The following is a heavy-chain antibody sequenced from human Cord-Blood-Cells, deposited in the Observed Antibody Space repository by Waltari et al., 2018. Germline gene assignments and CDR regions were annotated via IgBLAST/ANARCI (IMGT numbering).Heavy chain of an antibody. CDR2: IYYSGST. CDR1: GGSISSSSYY. D-gene: IGHD3-9*01. Sequence: QLQLQESGPGLVKPSETLSLTCTVSGGSISSSSYYWGWIRQPPGKGLGWIGSIYYSGSTYYNPSLKSRVTISVDTSKNQFSLKLSSVTAADTAVYYCATMLYYDILTGYFDYWGQGTLVTVSS. V-gene: IGHV4-39*01. J-gene: IGHJ4*02. CDR3: ATMLYYDILTGYFDY.